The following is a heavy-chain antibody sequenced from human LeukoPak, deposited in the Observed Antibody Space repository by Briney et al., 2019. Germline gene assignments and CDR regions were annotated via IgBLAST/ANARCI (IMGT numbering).Heavy chain of an antibody. J-gene: IGHJ4*02. CDR1: GFTFSNYA. CDR3: ARASGSFNFDY. Sequence: TGGSLRLSCAASGFTFSNYAMSWVRQAPGKGLEWVSTISNSDGSTYYADSVKGRFSISRDNAENTLYLQMNSLRAGDTAVYYCARASGSFNFDYWGQGTLVTVSS. CDR2: ISNSDGST. D-gene: IGHD3-16*02. V-gene: IGHV3-23*01.